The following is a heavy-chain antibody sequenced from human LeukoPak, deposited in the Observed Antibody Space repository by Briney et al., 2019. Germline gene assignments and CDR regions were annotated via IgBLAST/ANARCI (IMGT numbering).Heavy chain of an antibody. J-gene: IGHJ5*02. D-gene: IGHD3-10*01. CDR2: IIPIFGTA. Sequence: GASVKVSCKASGGTFSSYAISWVRQAPGQGLEWMGGIIPIFGTANYAQKFQGRVTITADESTSTAYMELSSLRSEDTAVYYCARDLKRDYYGSGSYSGWFDPWGQGTLVTVSS. V-gene: IGHV1-69*13. CDR3: ARDLKRDYYGSGSYSGWFDP. CDR1: GGTFSSYA.